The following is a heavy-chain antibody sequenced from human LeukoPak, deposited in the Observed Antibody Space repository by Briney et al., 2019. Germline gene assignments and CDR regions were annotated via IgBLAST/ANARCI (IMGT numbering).Heavy chain of an antibody. CDR1: GFTVSSNY. D-gene: IGHD6-13*01. Sequence: GGSLRLSCAASGFTVSSNYMSWVRQAPGKGLEWVSVIYSGGSTYYADSVKGRFTISRDNSKNTLYLQMNSLRAEDTAVYYCAKAGYGVSSWYPFGYWGQGTLVTVSS. J-gene: IGHJ4*02. CDR2: IYSGGST. CDR3: AKAGYGVSSWYPFGY. V-gene: IGHV3-53*01.